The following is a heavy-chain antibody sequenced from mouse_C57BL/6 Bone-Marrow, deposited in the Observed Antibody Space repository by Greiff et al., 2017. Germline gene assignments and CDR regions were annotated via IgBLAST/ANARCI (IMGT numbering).Heavy chain of an antibody. CDR1: GFNIKDDY. CDR3: TTGYDGDPFDY. D-gene: IGHD2-3*01. V-gene: IGHV14-4*01. CDR2: IDPENGDT. J-gene: IGHJ2*01. Sequence: EVQLQQSGAELVRPGASVKLSCTASGFNIKDDYMHWVKQRPEQGLEWIGWIDPENGDTEYASKFQGKATIKADTSSNTAYLQLSSLTSEDTAVYYCTTGYDGDPFDYWGQGTTLTVSS.